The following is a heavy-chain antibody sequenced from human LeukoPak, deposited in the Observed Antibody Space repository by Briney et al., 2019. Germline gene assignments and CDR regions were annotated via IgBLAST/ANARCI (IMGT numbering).Heavy chain of an antibody. CDR2: IYHSGST. CDR3: ARHGDLLSPFQT. V-gene: IGHV4-4*02. CDR1: GGSISSSNW. D-gene: IGHD2-21*02. J-gene: IGHJ5*02. Sequence: KPSGTLSLTCAVSGGSISSSNWWNWVRQPPGKGLEWIGEIYHSGSTYYNPSLKSRVTISVDTSKNQISLKLNSVTAADTAMYYCARHGDLLSPFQTWGQGTLVTVSS.